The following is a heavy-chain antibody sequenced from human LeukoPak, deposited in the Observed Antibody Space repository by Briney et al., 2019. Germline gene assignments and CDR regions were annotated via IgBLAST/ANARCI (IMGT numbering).Heavy chain of an antibody. CDR3: ARAIYGAGTYYNGMGY. Sequence: ASVKVSCKASGYTFTSYDINWVRQATGQGLEWMGWMNPNSGNTGYAQKFQGRVTMTRNTSISTAYMELSSLRSEDTAVYYCARAIYGAGTYYNGMGYWGQGTLVTVSS. D-gene: IGHD3-10*01. J-gene: IGHJ4*02. V-gene: IGHV1-8*01. CDR2: MNPNSGNT. CDR1: GYTFTSYD.